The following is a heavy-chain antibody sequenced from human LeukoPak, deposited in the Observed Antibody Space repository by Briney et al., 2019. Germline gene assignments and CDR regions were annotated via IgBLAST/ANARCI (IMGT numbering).Heavy chain of an antibody. CDR2: IKQEGSDR. Sequence: PGGSLRLSCAASGFTFSSYWMSWVRQAPGKGLEWVANIKQEGSDRNYVDSVKGRFTISRDNAKNSLYLQMNSLRAEDTAVYYCARVGPGNYYDSSGYYYGFVYWGEGTLVTVSS. J-gene: IGHJ4*02. V-gene: IGHV3-7*01. D-gene: IGHD3-22*01. CDR1: GFTFSSYW. CDR3: ARVGPGNYYDSSGYYYGFVY.